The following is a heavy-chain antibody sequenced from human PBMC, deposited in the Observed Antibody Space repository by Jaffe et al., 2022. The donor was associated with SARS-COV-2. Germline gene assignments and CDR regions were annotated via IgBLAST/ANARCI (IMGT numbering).Heavy chain of an antibody. D-gene: IGHD3-16*01. CDR3: ARGLGLPKPFYFDY. J-gene: IGHJ4*02. CDR1: GGSISSGSYY. Sequence: QVQLQESGPGLVKPSQTLSLTCTVSGGSISSGSYYWSWIRQPAGKGLEWIGRIYTSGSTNYNPSLKSRVTISVDTSKNQFSLKLSSVTAADTAVYYCARGLGLPKPFYFDYWGQGTLVTVSS. V-gene: IGHV4-61*02. CDR2: IYTSGST.